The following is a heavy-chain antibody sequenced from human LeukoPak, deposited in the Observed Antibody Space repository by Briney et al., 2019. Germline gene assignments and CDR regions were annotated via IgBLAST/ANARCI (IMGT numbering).Heavy chain of an antibody. Sequence: GSLRLSCGASGFTFSVFWMHWVRQARGKGLVWVARINSEGSGIRYADSVKGRFTISRDNAKNTLSLQMTSLRADDTAVYYCARDPSISSNRGYFQNWGLGTLVTVSS. CDR2: INSEGSGI. CDR3: ARDPSISSNRGYFQN. D-gene: IGHD2-2*01. J-gene: IGHJ1*01. V-gene: IGHV3-74*01. CDR1: GFTFSVFW.